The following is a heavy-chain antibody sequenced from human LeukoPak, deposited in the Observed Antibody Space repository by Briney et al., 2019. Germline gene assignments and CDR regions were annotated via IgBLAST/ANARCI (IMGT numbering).Heavy chain of an antibody. Sequence: SETLSPTCAVCGGSFSGYYWSWIRQPPGKGLEWIGEINHSGSTNYNPSLKSRVTISVDTSKNQFSLKLSSVTAADTAVYYCASSGYCSGGSCYSGRWFDPWGQGTLVTVSS. CDR3: ASSGYCSGGSCYSGRWFDP. V-gene: IGHV4-34*01. CDR1: GGSFSGYY. D-gene: IGHD2-15*01. J-gene: IGHJ5*02. CDR2: INHSGST.